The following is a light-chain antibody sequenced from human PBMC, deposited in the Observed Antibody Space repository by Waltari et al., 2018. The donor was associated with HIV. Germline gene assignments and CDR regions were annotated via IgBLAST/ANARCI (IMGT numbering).Light chain of an antibody. CDR3: QQSYNTPYT. J-gene: IGKJ2*01. CDR1: QTIKSF. Sequence: DIQMTQSPSSLSASVGARVTITCRASQTIKSFLNWYQQKPGKAPNLLIYATSTLHGGVPSRFTGSGSGTAFTLTISSLRPEDFATYYCQQSYNTPYTFGQGTKLEIK. CDR2: ATS. V-gene: IGKV1-39*01.